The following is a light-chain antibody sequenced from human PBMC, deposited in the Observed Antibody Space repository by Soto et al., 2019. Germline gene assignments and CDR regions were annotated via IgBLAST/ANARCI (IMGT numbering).Light chain of an antibody. CDR3: QQRSNWPRLT. CDR1: QSVSSY. J-gene: IGKJ4*01. V-gene: IGKV3-11*01. CDR2: DAS. Sequence: EIVLTQSTATLSLSPGERATLSCRASQSVSSYLAWYQQKPGQAPRLLIYDASNRATGIPARFSGSGSGTDFTLTISSLEPEDFAVYYCQQRSNWPRLTFGGGTTVEIK.